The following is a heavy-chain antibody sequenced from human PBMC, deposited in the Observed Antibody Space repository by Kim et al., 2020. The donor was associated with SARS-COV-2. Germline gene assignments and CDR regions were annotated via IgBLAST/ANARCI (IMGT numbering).Heavy chain of an antibody. J-gene: IGHJ6*02. CDR1: GYTFTSYD. CDR2: MNPNSGNT. D-gene: IGHD3-22*01. CDR3: ARGLHDSSGYYYESYYYYYYGMDV. Sequence: ASVKVSCKASGYTFTSYDINWVRQATGQGLEWMGWMNPNSGNTGYAQKFQGRVTMTRNTSISTAYMELSSLRSEDTAVYYCARGLHDSSGYYYESYYYYYYGMDVWGQGTTVTVSS. V-gene: IGHV1-8*01.